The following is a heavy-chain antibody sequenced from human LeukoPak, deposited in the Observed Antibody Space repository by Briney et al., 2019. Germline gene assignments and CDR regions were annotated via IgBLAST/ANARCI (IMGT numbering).Heavy chain of an antibody. D-gene: IGHD3-22*01. J-gene: IGHJ4*02. Sequence: SETLSLTCSVSGGSISSSSYYWGWIRQPPGKGLEWIGRIYYGGSTYYNPALKSRVTMSVDTSKNQFSLKLSSVTAADTAVYYRARDIYYYDTSGYAPLDYWGQGTQVTVSS. V-gene: IGHV4-39*07. CDR3: ARDIYYYDTSGYAPLDY. CDR2: IYYGGST. CDR1: GGSISSSSYY.